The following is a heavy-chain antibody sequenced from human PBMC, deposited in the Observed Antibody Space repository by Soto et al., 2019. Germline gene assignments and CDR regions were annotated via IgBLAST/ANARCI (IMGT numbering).Heavy chain of an antibody. V-gene: IGHV3-11*06. D-gene: IGHD3-22*01. CDR3: ASLPAYDSSGYYLGGDDY. J-gene: IGHJ4*02. Sequence: GGSLRLSCAASGFTFSDYYMSWIRQAPGKGLEWVSYISSSSSYTNYADSVKGRFTISRDNAKNSLYLQMSSLRAEDTAVYYCASLPAYDSSGYYLGGDDYWGQGTLVTVSS. CDR2: ISSSSSYT. CDR1: GFTFSDYY.